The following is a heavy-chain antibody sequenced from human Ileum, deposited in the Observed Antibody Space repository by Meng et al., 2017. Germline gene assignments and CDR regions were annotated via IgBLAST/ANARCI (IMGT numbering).Heavy chain of an antibody. J-gene: IGHJ4*02. Sequence: QVQLPESGPGLVKPSETLSLTCTVSGGSISSYYWSWIRQPPGKGLEWIGYIYYSGSTNYNPSLKSRVTISVDTSKNQFSLKLSSVTAADTAVYYCARGYSSGWFDYWGQGTLVTVSS. CDR3: ARGYSSGWFDY. CDR1: GGSISSYY. D-gene: IGHD6-19*01. CDR2: IYYSGST. V-gene: IGHV4-59*08.